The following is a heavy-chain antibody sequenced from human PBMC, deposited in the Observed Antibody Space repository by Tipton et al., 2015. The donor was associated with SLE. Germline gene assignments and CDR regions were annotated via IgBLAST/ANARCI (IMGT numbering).Heavy chain of an antibody. V-gene: IGHV4-39*01. J-gene: IGHJ4*02. CDR3: ARIIGPYYYFDY. CDR2: VYYSGST. Sequence: TLSLTCTVSGGPISSGGYHWGWIRQPPGKGLEWIGSVYYSGSTYYNPSLKSRVTISVDTSRNQFSLKLNSVTAADTAVYYCARIIGPYYYFDYWGQGTLVTVSS. CDR1: GGPISSGGYH. D-gene: IGHD2-15*01.